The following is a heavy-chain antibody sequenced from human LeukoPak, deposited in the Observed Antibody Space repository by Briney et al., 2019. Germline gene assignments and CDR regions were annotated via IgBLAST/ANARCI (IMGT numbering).Heavy chain of an antibody. CDR3: AREGIVGATTVDY. D-gene: IGHD1-26*01. CDR2: INPSGGST. Sequence: ASVKVSCKASGYTFTSYYMHWVRQAPGQGLEWMGIINPSGGSTSFAQEFQGRVTMTRDTSTSTVYMELHSLRSEDTAVYYCAREGIVGATTVDYWGQGTLVTVSS. CDR1: GYTFTSYY. J-gene: IGHJ4*02. V-gene: IGHV1-46*01.